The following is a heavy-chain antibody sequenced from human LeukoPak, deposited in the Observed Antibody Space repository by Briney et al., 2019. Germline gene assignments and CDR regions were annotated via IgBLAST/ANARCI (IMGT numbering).Heavy chain of an antibody. CDR2: IYHSGST. V-gene: IGHV4-30-2*01. D-gene: IGHD3-3*01. CDR1: GVSISSGGYS. J-gene: IGHJ6*02. CDR3: ARAPYYDFCSGRAHYYYYGMDV. Sequence: SQTLSLTCAVSGVSISSGGYSWSWIRQPPGKGLEWIGYIYHSGSTYYNPSLKSRVTISVDRSKNQFSLKLSSVTAADTAVYYCARAPYYDFCSGRAHYYYYGMDVWGQGTTVTVSS.